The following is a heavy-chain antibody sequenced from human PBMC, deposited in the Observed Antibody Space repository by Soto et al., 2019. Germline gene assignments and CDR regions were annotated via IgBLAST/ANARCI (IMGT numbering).Heavy chain of an antibody. V-gene: IGHV1-2*02. CDR3: ARAMVRGVILLSIYSYGMDV. CDR1: GYTFTGYY. D-gene: IGHD3-10*01. Sequence: ASVKVSCKASGYTFTGYYMHWVRQAPGQGLEWMGWINPNSGGTNYAQKFQGRVTMTRDTSISTAYMELSRLRSDDTAVYYCARAMVRGVILLSIYSYGMDVWGQGTTVTVSS. J-gene: IGHJ6*02. CDR2: INPNSGGT.